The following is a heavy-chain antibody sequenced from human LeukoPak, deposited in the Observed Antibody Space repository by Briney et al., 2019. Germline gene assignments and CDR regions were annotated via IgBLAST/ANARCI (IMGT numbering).Heavy chain of an antibody. Sequence: AGGSLRLSCAASGFTFSNYLMTWVRQAPGKGLEWVADIKQDGSEKLYVKSVRGRFTISRDNSKMSLFLQMNSLRADDTAVYYCARDNGVVHGVYYMDVWGKGTTVTVS. CDR2: IKQDGSEK. CDR3: ARDNGVVHGVYYMDV. CDR1: GFTFSNYL. J-gene: IGHJ6*03. V-gene: IGHV3-7*01. D-gene: IGHD3-3*01.